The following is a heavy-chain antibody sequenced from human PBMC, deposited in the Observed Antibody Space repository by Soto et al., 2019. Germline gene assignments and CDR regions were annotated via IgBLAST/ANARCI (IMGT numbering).Heavy chain of an antibody. CDR2: ISSVGTTT. CDR1: GFTFSNYA. CDR3: ARARDYDFWSGLLFYGMDV. V-gene: IGHV3-23*01. Sequence: EVQVLESGGGLVQPGGSLRLSCADSGFTFSNYAMSWVRQAPGKGLEWVSGISSVGTTTYYADSVKGRFTISRDNFKRTLDLQMSSLRAEDTATYYCARARDYDFWSGLLFYGMDVWGQGTTVTVSS. D-gene: IGHD3-3*01. J-gene: IGHJ6*02.